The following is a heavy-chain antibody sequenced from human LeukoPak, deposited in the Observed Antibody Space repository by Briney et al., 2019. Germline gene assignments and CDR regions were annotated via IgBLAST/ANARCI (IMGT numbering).Heavy chain of an antibody. J-gene: IGHJ4*02. CDR3: HYYDSSGFDY. CDR1: GFTFGDYA. D-gene: IGHD3-22*01. CDR2: IRSKAYGGTT. Sequence: GRSLRLSCTASGFTFGDYAMSWFRQAPGKGLEWVGFIRSKAYGGTTEYAASVKGRFTISRDDSKSIAYLQMNSLKTEDTAVYYCHYYDSSGFDYWGQGTLVTVSS. V-gene: IGHV3-49*03.